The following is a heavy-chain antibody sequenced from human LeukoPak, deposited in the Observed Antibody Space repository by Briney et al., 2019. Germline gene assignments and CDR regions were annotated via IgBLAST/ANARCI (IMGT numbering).Heavy chain of an antibody. J-gene: IGHJ4*02. CDR1: GGSISSSNW. CDR3: AREHAWGYDFWSGYPYYFDY. Sequence: PSETLSLTCAVSGGSISSSNWWSWVRQPPGKGLEWIGEIYHSGSTNYNPSLKSRVTISVDKSKNQFSLKLSSVTAADTAVYYCAREHAWGYDFWSGYPYYFDYWGQGTLVTVSS. CDR2: IYHSGST. D-gene: IGHD3-3*01. V-gene: IGHV4-4*02.